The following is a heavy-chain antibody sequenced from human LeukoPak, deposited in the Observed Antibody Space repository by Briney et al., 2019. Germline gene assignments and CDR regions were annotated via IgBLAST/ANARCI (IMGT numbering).Heavy chain of an antibody. CDR3: ARGYSSGWYGKNYYYYMDV. Sequence: PSETLSLTCTVSGGSISSSSYYWGWIRQPPGKGLEWIGRIYTSGSTNYNPSLKSRVTISVDTSKNQFSLKLSSVTAADTAVYYCARGYSSGWYGKNYYYYMDVWGKGTTVTISS. D-gene: IGHD6-19*01. CDR1: GGSISSSSYY. J-gene: IGHJ6*03. V-gene: IGHV4-39*07. CDR2: IYTSGST.